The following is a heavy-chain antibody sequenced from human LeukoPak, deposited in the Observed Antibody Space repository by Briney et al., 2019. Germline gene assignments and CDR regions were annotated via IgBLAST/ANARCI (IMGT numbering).Heavy chain of an antibody. D-gene: IGHD3-22*01. Sequence: GGSLRLPCAASGFTFSSYSMNWVRQAPGKGLVWVSRINSDGSSTSYADSVKGRFTISRDNAKNTLYLQMNSLRAEDTAVYYCARVFRNYYDSSGFSGYFDYWGQGTLVTVSS. CDR1: GFTFSSYS. V-gene: IGHV3-74*01. J-gene: IGHJ4*02. CDR2: INSDGSST. CDR3: ARVFRNYYDSSGFSGYFDY.